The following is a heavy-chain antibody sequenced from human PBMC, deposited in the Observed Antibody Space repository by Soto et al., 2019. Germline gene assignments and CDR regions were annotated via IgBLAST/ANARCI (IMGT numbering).Heavy chain of an antibody. J-gene: IGHJ5*02. CDR1: GGSISSYY. V-gene: IGHV4-59*12. CDR3: ASAVLLWFGGHNWSDP. D-gene: IGHD3-10*01. CDR2: IYYSGST. Sequence: PSETLSLTCTVSGGSISSYYWSWIRQPPGKGLEWIGYIYYSGSTNYNPSLKSRVTISVDTSKNQFSLKLSSVTAADTAVYYCASAVLLWFGGHNWSDPWGQGTRVTVSS.